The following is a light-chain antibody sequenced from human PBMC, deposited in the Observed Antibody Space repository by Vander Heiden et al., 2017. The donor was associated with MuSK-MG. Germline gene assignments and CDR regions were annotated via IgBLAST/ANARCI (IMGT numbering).Light chain of an antibody. V-gene: IGKV4-1*01. Sequence: DIVMTQFPYSLPLSLGERATINCKPSQCVLYSSNNNTYLAWYQQKPGQPPKLLIYWASTRESGVPDRFSGSGSGTVFTLTISSLQAEDVAVYYCQQYDSTPWTFGQGTKVEIK. CDR2: WAS. CDR1: QCVLYSSNNNTY. J-gene: IGKJ1*01. CDR3: QQYDSTPWT.